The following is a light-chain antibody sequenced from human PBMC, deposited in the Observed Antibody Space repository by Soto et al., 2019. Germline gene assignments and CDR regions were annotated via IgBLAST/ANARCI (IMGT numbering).Light chain of an antibody. CDR3: KPYNNWPLT. CDR2: DTS. CDR1: QGIGDT. J-gene: IGKJ4*01. V-gene: IGKV3-15*01. Sequence: VMRQSPANLSISPGEGTPLSCRASQGIGDTLAWYQHKPGQTPRLLIYDTSTRVTGVPTRFSGSRSGAEFTLTINSLQSEDFAVYYCKPYNNWPLTFGGGTKVDIK.